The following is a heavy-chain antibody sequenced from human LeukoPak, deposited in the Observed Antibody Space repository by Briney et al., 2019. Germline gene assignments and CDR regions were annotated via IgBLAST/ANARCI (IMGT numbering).Heavy chain of an antibody. CDR2: ISWNSSSI. J-gene: IGHJ5*02. CDR1: GFTFDDYA. D-gene: IGHD2-15*01. V-gene: IGHV3-9*01. Sequence: GGSLRLSCAASGFTFDDYAMHWVRQAPGKGLEWVSGISWNSSSIGYADSVKGRFTISRDNAKNSLYLQMNSLRAEDTALYYCAKAVVAATRPDWFDPWGQGTLVTVSS. CDR3: AKAVVAATRPDWFDP.